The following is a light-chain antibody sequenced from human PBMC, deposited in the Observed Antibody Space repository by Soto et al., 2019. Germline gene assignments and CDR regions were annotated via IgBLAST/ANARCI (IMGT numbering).Light chain of an antibody. V-gene: IGKV1-9*01. J-gene: IGKJ1*01. CDR1: QCISSY. Sequence: DIQLTQSPSFLSASVEDRVTITYRASQCISSYLAWYQQKPGKAPKLLIYAASTLQSRVPSRFSRSGSAAEFTLTISSLQPEDFETYYCQQHNSYPWTFGQGTKVEIK. CDR2: AAS. CDR3: QQHNSYPWT.